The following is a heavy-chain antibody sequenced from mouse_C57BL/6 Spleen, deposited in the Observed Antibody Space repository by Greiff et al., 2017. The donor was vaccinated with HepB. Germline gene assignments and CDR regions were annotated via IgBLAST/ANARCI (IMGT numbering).Heavy chain of an antibody. CDR2: IDPSDSYT. D-gene: IGHD2-5*01. Sequence: QVQLQQPGAELVRPGTSVKLSCKASGYTFTSYWMHWVKQRPGQGLEWIGVIDPSDSYTNYNQKFKGKATLTVDTSSSTAYMQLSSLTSEGSAVYYCARDSNYRYWYFDVWGTGTTVTVSS. CDR3: ARDSNYRYWYFDV. CDR1: GYTFTSYW. J-gene: IGHJ1*03. V-gene: IGHV1-59*01.